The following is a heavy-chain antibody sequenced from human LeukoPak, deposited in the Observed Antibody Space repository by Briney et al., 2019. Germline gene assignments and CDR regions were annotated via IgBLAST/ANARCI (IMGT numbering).Heavy chain of an antibody. CDR3: ARDVRLGYCSGGSCAGVAFDI. CDR2: IKQDGSEK. D-gene: IGHD2-15*01. V-gene: IGHV3-7*03. Sequence: QSGGSLRLSCAASGFTFSSYWMSWVRQAPGKGLEWVANIKQDGSEKYYVDSVKGRFTTSRDNAKNSLYLQMNSLRAEDTAVYYCARDVRLGYCSGGSCAGVAFDIWGQGTMVTVSS. J-gene: IGHJ3*02. CDR1: GFTFSSYW.